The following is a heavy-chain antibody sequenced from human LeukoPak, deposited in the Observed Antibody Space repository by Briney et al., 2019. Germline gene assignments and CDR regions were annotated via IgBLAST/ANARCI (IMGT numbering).Heavy chain of an antibody. CDR3: ARDRHIAAAGYYFDY. V-gene: IGHV3-30*04. CDR1: ADSEEFTFSGHS. J-gene: IGHJ4*02. D-gene: IGHD6-25*01. CDR2: IADDGKDK. Sequence: GGSLRLSCAASADSEEFTFSGHSFNWVRQAPGKGLEWVAVIADDGKDKHYVESVKGRFTISRDNSKNTLYLQMNSLRVEDTAVYYCARDRHIAAAGYYFDYWGQGTLVTVSS.